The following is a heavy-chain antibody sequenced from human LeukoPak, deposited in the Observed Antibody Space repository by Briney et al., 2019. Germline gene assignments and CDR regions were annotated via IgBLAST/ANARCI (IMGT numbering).Heavy chain of an antibody. CDR1: GFTFGDYY. Sequence: GGSLRLSCSASGFTFGDYYMSWIRQAPGKGLEWVSYISSSTNSIYHADSVKGRFTISRDNAKNSLYLQMNSLRAEDTAVYYCARDRRAGGYEAFDIWGQGTMVTVSS. V-gene: IGHV3-11*01. CDR3: ARDRRAGGYEAFDI. D-gene: IGHD6-13*01. CDR2: ISSSTNSI. J-gene: IGHJ3*02.